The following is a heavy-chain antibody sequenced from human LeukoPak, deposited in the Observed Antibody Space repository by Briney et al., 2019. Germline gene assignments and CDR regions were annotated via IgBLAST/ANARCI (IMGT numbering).Heavy chain of an antibody. CDR3: TRSIVD. CDR1: RFTFSSYS. Sequence: GGSLRLSCAASRFTFSSYSMNWVRQAPGKGLEWVSSISSSGNYIYYADSVKGRFTISRDNAKGSLYLQMNNLRADDTAIYYCTRSIVDWGQGILVTVSS. D-gene: IGHD2-21*01. V-gene: IGHV3-21*04. J-gene: IGHJ4*02. CDR2: ISSSGNYI.